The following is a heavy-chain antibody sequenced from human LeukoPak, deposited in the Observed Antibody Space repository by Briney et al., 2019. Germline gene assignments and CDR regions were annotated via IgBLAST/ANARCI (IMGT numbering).Heavy chain of an antibody. Sequence: ASVKVSCKASGYTFTSYYMHWVRQAPGQGHEWMGIINPSGGSTSYAQKFQGRVTMTRDTSTSTVYMELSSLRSEDTAVYYCARDTLDSGSYSPFDYWGQGTLVTVSS. J-gene: IGHJ4*02. CDR1: GYTFTSYY. V-gene: IGHV1-46*01. CDR2: INPSGGST. D-gene: IGHD1-26*01. CDR3: ARDTLDSGSYSPFDY.